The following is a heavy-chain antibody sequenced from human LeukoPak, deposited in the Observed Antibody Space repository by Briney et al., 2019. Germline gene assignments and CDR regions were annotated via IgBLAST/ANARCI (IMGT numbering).Heavy chain of an antibody. Sequence: GGSLSLSCVFSGFTFSNYWLDWVGQAPGKGRGWVAFIKQDGSETAYADSVKGRFTISRDNAKNSLYLQMNSLRVEDTAVYYCATRGDLSWFGALRHWSQGTLVTVSS. J-gene: IGHJ4*02. CDR2: IKQDGSET. CDR1: GFTFSNYW. D-gene: IGHD3-16*02. CDR3: ATRGDLSWFGALRH. V-gene: IGHV3-7*01.